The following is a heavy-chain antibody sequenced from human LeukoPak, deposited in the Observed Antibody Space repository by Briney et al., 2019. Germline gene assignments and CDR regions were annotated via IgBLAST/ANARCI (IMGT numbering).Heavy chain of an antibody. CDR2: IYYSGST. CDR1: GGSISSYY. Sequence: PSETLSLTCTVSGGSISSYYWSWIRQPPGKGLEWIGYIYYSGSTNYNPSLKSRVTISVDRSKNQFSLKLSSVTAADTAVYYCARGYSQYQLLWYNWFDPWGQGTLVTVSS. CDR3: ARGYSQYQLLWYNWFDP. D-gene: IGHD2-2*01. J-gene: IGHJ5*02. V-gene: IGHV4-59*12.